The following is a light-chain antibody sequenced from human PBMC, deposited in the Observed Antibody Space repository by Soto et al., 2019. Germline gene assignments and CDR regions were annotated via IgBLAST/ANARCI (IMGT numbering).Light chain of an antibody. Sequence: QSSLTQPASVSGSPGQSITISCTGTSSDVGGYNYVSWYQHHPGKAPKVMIYEVSNRPSGVTNRFSGSKSGNTASLTISGLQAEEEAECYCCSCTNINTMVFGGGTNLTVL. J-gene: IGLJ3*02. CDR3: CSCTNINTMV. CDR2: EVS. V-gene: IGLV2-14*01. CDR1: SSDVGGYNY.